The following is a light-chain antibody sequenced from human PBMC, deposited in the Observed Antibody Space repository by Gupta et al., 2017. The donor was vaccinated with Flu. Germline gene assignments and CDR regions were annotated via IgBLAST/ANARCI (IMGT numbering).Light chain of an antibody. CDR1: QSVSSK. V-gene: IGKV3-15*01. Sequence: ATLSGCPGERATLSCRARQSVSSKLAWYKQKPGHAPRLLIYGASTRATGIPARFSGSGSGIEFTLTISSLQSEDFAVYYCQQYKNWPPFTFGHGTEVDIK. CDR2: GAS. J-gene: IGKJ3*01. CDR3: QQYKNWPPFT.